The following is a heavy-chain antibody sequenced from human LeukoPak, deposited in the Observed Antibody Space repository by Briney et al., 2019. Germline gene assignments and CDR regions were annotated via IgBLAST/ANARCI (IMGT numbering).Heavy chain of an antibody. J-gene: IGHJ4*02. V-gene: IGHV3-7*03. CDR2: IKEDGGQK. CDR1: GFTFREYW. Sequence: PGGSLRLSCVVSGFTFREYWMTWVRQAPGKGLEWVANIKEDGGQKHYVDSVKGRFTIFRDNAKNTLYLQMDSLRAEDTAVYYCARGGDKNVMGGQGTLVTVSS. CDR3: ARGGDKNVM. D-gene: IGHD3-10*01.